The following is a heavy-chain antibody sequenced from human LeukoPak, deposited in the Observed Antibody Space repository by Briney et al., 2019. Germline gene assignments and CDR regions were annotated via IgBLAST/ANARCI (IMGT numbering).Heavy chain of an antibody. D-gene: IGHD5-12*01. CDR2: TIASSGAT. CDR3: VKGGYDYIEVAYFDF. Sequence: GGSLRLSCAASGFSFNNYAMSWVRQAPGKGLEWVSITIASSGATFYADSVKGRFTISRDTSKNTLYLQLNSLRLEDTAVYYCVKGGYDYIEVAYFDFWGQGTLVTVSS. V-gene: IGHV3-23*01. CDR1: GFSFNNYA. J-gene: IGHJ4*02.